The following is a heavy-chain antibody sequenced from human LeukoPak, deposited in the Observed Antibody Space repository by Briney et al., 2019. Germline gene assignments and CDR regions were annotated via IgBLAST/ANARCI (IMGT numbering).Heavy chain of an antibody. D-gene: IGHD7-27*01. Sequence: GGSLRLSCAASGFTFSSYSMNWVRQAPGMGLEWVSSISSSSSYIYYADSVKGRFTISRDNAKNSLYLQMNSLRAEDTAVYYCARVVGPPKLGGYFDYWGQGTLVTVSS. CDR2: ISSSSSYI. J-gene: IGHJ4*02. V-gene: IGHV3-21*01. CDR1: GFTFSSYS. CDR3: ARVVGPPKLGGYFDY.